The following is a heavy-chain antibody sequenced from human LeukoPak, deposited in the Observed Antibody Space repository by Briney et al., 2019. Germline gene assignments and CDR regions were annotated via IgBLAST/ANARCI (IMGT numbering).Heavy chain of an antibody. Sequence: SETLSLTCTVSGGSISSYYWSWIRQPPGKGLEWIGYIYYSGSTNYNPSLKSRVTISVDTSKNQFSLKLSSVTAADTAVYYCARRPGYSGSWYIDWGQGTLVTVSS. J-gene: IGHJ4*02. CDR3: ARRPGYSGSWYID. CDR1: GGSISSYY. CDR2: IYYSGST. V-gene: IGHV4-59*08. D-gene: IGHD6-13*01.